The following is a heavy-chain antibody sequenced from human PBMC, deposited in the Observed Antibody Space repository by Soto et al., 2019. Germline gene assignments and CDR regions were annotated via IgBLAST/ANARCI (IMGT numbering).Heavy chain of an antibody. V-gene: IGHV4-34*01. CDR2: INHSGST. CDR3: ARGPRRGMATTISYSSYYFDY. J-gene: IGHJ4*02. CDR1: GGSFSGYY. Sequence: SETLSLTCAVYGGSFSGYYWSWIRQPPGKGLEWIGEINHSGSTNYNPSPKSRVTISVDTSKNQFSLKLSSVTAADTAVYYCARGPRRGMATTISYSSYYFDYWGQGTLVTVSS. D-gene: IGHD5-12*01.